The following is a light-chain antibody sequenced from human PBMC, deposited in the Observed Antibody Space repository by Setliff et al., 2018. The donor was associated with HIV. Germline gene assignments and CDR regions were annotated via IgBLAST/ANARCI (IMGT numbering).Light chain of an antibody. CDR1: ISDIGSYNF. Sequence: QSALTQPASVSGSPGQSITIPCTGSISDIGSYNFDSWYQQHPGKAPKRIISDVSKRPSGVSDRFSGSKSGHTASLTISGLQTEDEADYYCSSYTTSSTYVFGIGTKVTVL. J-gene: IGLJ1*01. CDR2: DVS. V-gene: IGLV2-14*03. CDR3: SSYTTSSTYV.